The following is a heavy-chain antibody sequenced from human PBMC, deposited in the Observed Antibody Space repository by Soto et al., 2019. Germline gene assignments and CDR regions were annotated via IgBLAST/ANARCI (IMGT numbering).Heavy chain of an antibody. CDR2: IYSGGST. J-gene: IGHJ4*02. CDR1: GFTVSSNY. D-gene: IGHD3-9*01. V-gene: IGHV3-53*01. CDR3: ARDFDWSRGGFDY. Sequence: GGSLRLSCAASGFTVSSNYMSWVRQAPGKGLEWVSVIYSGGSTYYADSVKGRFTISRDNSKNTLYLQMNSLRAEDTAVYYCARDFDWSRGGFDYWGQGTLVTVSS.